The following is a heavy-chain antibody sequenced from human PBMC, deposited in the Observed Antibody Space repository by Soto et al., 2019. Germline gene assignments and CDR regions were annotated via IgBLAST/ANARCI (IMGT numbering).Heavy chain of an antibody. V-gene: IGHV1-69*01. D-gene: IGHD3-22*01. CDR3: ARLSRPNYYDTGGFFKVTGFDP. CDR2: IIPIVETP. Sequence: QVQLVQSGAEVKKPGSSMKVSCKASGGTFNSYDINWVRQAPGQGLEWMGGIIPIVETPKYAQKFQGRVTITADESTNTVYMELSSLRSEDTAMYYCARLSRPNYYDTGGFFKVTGFDPWGQGTLVTVSS. J-gene: IGHJ5*02. CDR1: GGTFNSYD.